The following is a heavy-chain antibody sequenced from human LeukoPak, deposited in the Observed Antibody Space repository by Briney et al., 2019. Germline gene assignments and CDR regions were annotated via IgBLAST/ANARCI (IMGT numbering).Heavy chain of an antibody. D-gene: IGHD2-21*02. Sequence: GGSLRLSCAASGFTFGNYGMSWVRQAPGKGLEWVSGINWNGGSTGYADSVEGRFTISRDNAKNSPYLQMNSLRVEDTALYYCARAQTYGDSRLLLDYWGQGTLVTVSS. CDR2: INWNGGST. J-gene: IGHJ4*02. CDR1: GFTFGNYG. CDR3: ARAQTYGDSRLLLDY. V-gene: IGHV3-20*04.